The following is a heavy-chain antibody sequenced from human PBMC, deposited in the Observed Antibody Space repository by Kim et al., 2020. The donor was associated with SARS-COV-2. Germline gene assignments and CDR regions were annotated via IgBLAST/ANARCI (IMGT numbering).Heavy chain of an antibody. J-gene: IGHJ6*02. D-gene: IGHD3-3*02. CDR3: AKEGPDTLASYGMDV. V-gene: IGHV3-9*01. CDR1: GFTFGDYA. Sequence: GGSLRLSCAASGFTFGDYAMHWVRQAPGKGLEWVSGISWISGGIGYADSVKGRFTISRENAKNSLYLQMNSLRAEDTALYYCAKEGPDTLASYGMDVWGQGTTVTVSS. CDR2: ISWISGGI.